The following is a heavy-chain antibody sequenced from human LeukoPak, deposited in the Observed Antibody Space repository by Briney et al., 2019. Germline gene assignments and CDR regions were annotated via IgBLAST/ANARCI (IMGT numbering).Heavy chain of an antibody. CDR2: ISGSGGST. CDR1: GFTFSSYA. J-gene: IGHJ6*04. V-gene: IGHV3-23*01. Sequence: GGFLRLSCAASGFTFSSYAMSWVRQAPGKGLEWVSAISGSGGSTYYADSVKGRFTISRDNAKNSLYLQMNSLRAEDTAVYYCAELGITMIGGVWGKGTTVTISS. D-gene: IGHD3-10*02. CDR3: AELGITMIGGV.